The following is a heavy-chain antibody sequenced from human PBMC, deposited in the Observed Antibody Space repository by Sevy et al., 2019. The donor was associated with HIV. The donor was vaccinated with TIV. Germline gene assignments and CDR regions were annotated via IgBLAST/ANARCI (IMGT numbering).Heavy chain of an antibody. CDR1: GFTFGDYA. CDR2: IRSKTYGGTT. D-gene: IGHD3-22*01. CDR3: ARDFYDSSGYYLDY. Sequence: GGSLRLSCTASGFTFGDYAMSWVRQAPGKGLEWVGLIRSKTYGGTTEYAASVKGRFTISRDDSKSIVYLQMNSLKTEDTAVYYCARDFYDSSGYYLDYWGQRTLVTVSS. J-gene: IGHJ4*02. V-gene: IGHV3-49*04.